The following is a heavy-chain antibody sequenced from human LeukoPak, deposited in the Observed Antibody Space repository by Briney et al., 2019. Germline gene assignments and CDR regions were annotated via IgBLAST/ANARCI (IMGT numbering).Heavy chain of an antibody. CDR1: GFTFSSYE. D-gene: IGHD6-13*01. V-gene: IGHV3-48*03. Sequence: GGSLRLSCTASGFTFSSYEMNWVRQAPGKGLEWVSYISYSGSATTYGDSVKGRFTIFRDNTKNSFYLQMDSLRAEDTAVYYCTRAVAAADFSPGYWGQGTLVTVSS. CDR3: TRAVAAADFSPGY. J-gene: IGHJ4*02. CDR2: ISYSGSAT.